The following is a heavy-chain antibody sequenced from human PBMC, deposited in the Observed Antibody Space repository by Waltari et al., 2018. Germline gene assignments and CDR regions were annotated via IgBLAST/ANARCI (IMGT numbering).Heavy chain of an antibody. CDR1: GFTFSSYS. D-gene: IGHD6-19*01. J-gene: IGHJ4*02. CDR3: ARDGLVGTSTDY. Sequence: EVQLVESGGGLVQPGGSLRLSCAASGFTFSSYSMNWVRQAPGKGLEWVSYISSSSSTIDYADSVKGRVTIARDNAKNSLYLQMNSLRAEDTAVYYCARDGLVGTSTDYWGLGTLVTVSS. V-gene: IGHV3-48*01. CDR2: ISSSSSTI.